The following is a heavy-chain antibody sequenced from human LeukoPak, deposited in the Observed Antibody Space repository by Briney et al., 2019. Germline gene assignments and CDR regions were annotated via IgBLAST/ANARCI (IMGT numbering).Heavy chain of an antibody. V-gene: IGHV3-30*04. D-gene: IGHD3-10*02. J-gene: IGHJ4*02. CDR2: ISYDGSNK. CDR3: ARDPSYYVLYYFDY. Sequence: PGGSLRLSSAASGFTFCSYAMHRVRQAPGKGLEWVAVISYDGSNKYYADSVKGRFTISRDNSKNTLYLQMNRLRAEDTAVYYCARDPSYYVLYYFDYWGQGTLVTVSS. CDR1: GFTFCSYA.